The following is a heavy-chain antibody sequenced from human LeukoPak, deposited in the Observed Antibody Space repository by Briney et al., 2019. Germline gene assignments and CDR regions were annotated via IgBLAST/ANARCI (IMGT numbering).Heavy chain of an antibody. CDR3: ARQLLWFGESNSDYYYYMDV. Sequence: PSETLSLTCAVYGGSFSGYYWSWIRQPPGKGLEWIGEINHSGSTNYNPSLKSRVTISVDTSKNQFSPKLSSVTAADTAVYYCARQLLWFGESNSDYYYYMDVWGKGTTVTISS. V-gene: IGHV4-34*01. D-gene: IGHD3-10*01. CDR1: GGSFSGYY. J-gene: IGHJ6*03. CDR2: INHSGST.